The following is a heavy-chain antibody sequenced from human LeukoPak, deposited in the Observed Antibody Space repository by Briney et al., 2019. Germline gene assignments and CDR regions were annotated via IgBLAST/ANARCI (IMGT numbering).Heavy chain of an antibody. V-gene: IGHV3-30-3*01. J-gene: IGHJ4*02. D-gene: IGHD3-22*01. CDR2: ISYDGSNK. Sequence: GGSLRLSCAASGFTFSSYAMHWVRQAPGKGLEWVAVISYDGSNKYYADSVKGRFTISRDNSKNTLYLQMNSLRAEDTAVYYCARDRRRRTYYYDSSGCYFGDYWGQGTLVTVSS. CDR3: ARDRRRRTYYYDSSGCYFGDY. CDR1: GFTFSSYA.